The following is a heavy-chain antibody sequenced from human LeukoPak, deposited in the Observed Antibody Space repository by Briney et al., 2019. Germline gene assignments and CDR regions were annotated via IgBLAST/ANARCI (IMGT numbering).Heavy chain of an antibody. CDR3: ARKVDIGLVYFDY. CDR1: GVSISSGGYY. J-gene: IGHJ4*02. CDR2: IYYSGST. V-gene: IGHV4-31*03. D-gene: IGHD5-12*01. Sequence: PSQTLSLTCSVSGVSISSGGYYWSWIRQHPGKGLEWIGYIYYSGSTYYNPSLKSRVTISVDTSKNQFSLKLSSVTAADTAVYYCARKVDIGLVYFDYWGQGTLVTVSS.